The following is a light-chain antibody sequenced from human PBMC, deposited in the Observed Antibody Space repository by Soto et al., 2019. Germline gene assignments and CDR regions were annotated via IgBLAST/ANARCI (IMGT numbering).Light chain of an antibody. CDR2: LAA. Sequence: DTQLTQSPSFLSASVGDRVTITCRASEGISNYLAWYQQKPGKGPKLLVYLAATLQSGVPSRFSGSGSGKEFTLTTSSLQPEDFATYFCQQLNTYPLTFGGGTKVEIK. V-gene: IGKV1-9*01. J-gene: IGKJ4*01. CDR3: QQLNTYPLT. CDR1: EGISNY.